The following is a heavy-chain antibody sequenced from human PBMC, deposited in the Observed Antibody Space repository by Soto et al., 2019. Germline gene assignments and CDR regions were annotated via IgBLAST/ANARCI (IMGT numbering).Heavy chain of an antibody. D-gene: IGHD3-16*01. CDR2: VYFTGNT. CDR1: GDSVSSGNYY. Sequence: TLSLTCTASGDSVSSGNYYWSWIRPPPGKGLEWIGTVYFTGNTNYNPSLKSRLTMSIDTSRNLFSLRLGSVTAADKAVYYCGRVPVKTFMMCWSDFWGQGTLVTVSS. CDR3: GRVPVKTFMMCWSDF. V-gene: IGHV4-61*01. J-gene: IGHJ4*02.